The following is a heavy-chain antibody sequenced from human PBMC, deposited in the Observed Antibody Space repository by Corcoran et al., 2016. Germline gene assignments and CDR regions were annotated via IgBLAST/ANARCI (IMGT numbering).Heavy chain of an antibody. CDR1: GGTFSSYA. CDR2: IIPIFGTA. D-gene: IGHD2-2*01. V-gene: IGHV1-69*01. J-gene: IGHJ6*02. CDR3: PRGVYDCSSTSCPSDV. Sequence: QVQLVQYGAEVKKPGSSVKVSCKASGGTFSSYAISWVRQAPGQGLEWIGGIIPIFGTANYAQKFQGRVTITADESTSTAYMELRSLRSEDTAVYYCPRGVYDCSSTSCPSDVWGQGTTVTVSS.